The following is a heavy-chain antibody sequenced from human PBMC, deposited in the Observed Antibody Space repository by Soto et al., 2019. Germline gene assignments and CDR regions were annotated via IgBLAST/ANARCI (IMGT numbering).Heavy chain of an antibody. CDR1: GFTFSSYA. Sequence: QVQLVESGGGVVQPGRSLRLSCAASGFTFSSYAMHWVRQAPGKGLEWVAVISYDGSDKYYADSVKGRFTISRDNSKNPLNLQMNSLRADATAVYYCAQALGELSPESYDYWGQGPLITVSS. D-gene: IGHD3-16*02. J-gene: IGHJ4*02. CDR2: ISYDGSDK. V-gene: IGHV3-30*18. CDR3: AQALGELSPESYDY.